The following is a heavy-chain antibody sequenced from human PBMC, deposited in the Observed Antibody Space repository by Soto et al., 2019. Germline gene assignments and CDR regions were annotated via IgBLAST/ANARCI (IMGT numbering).Heavy chain of an antibody. D-gene: IGHD1-26*01. V-gene: IGHV1-18*01. J-gene: IGHJ4*02. CDR1: GYTFTSYG. CDR3: ARDAAVGLFDY. Sequence: AASVKVSCKASGYTFTSYGISWVRQAPGQGLEWMGWISAYNGNTKYEQKLQGRVTMTTDTSTSTAYMELRSPRSDDTAVYYCARDAAVGLFDYWGQGTLVTVSS. CDR2: ISAYNGNT.